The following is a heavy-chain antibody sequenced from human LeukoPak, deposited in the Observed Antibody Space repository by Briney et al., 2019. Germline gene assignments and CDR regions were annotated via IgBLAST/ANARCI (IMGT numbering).Heavy chain of an antibody. J-gene: IGHJ6*02. Sequence: SETLSLTCAVSGGSISSSNWWSWVRQPPGKGLEWIGEIYHSVSTNYNPSLKSRVTILVDKSKNQFSLKLSSVTAADTAVYYCAGVVVAPYYYYGMDVWGQGTTVTVSS. D-gene: IGHD3-22*01. V-gene: IGHV4-4*02. CDR2: IYHSVST. CDR1: GGSISSSNW. CDR3: AGVVVAPYYYYGMDV.